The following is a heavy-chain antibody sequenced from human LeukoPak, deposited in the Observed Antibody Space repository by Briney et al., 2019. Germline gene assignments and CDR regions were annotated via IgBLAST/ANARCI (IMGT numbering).Heavy chain of an antibody. J-gene: IGHJ6*04. V-gene: IGHV3-74*01. Sequence: GGSLRLSCAASGFTFSSYWMHWVRQAPGKGLVWVSRINSDGSSTSYADSVKGRFTISRDNAKNTLYLQMNSLRAEDTAVYYCARGRGVVTVIEDCYSGMDVGGKGTTVTVSS. D-gene: IGHD2-21*02. CDR3: ARGRGVVTVIEDCYSGMDV. CDR2: INSDGSST. CDR1: GFTFSSYW.